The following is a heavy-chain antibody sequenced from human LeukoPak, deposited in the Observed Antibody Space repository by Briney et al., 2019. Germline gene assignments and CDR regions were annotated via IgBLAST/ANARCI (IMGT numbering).Heavy chain of an antibody. J-gene: IGHJ4*02. D-gene: IGHD5-24*01. Sequence: GGSLRLSCAASGFTFSSYSMNRVRQAPGKGLEWVSFISSSSSYIYYADSMKGRFTISRDNAKNTLYLQMNDLRAEDTAVYYCARVRDGYNYVFDDWGQGIQVTVSS. CDR1: GFTFSSYS. CDR3: ARVRDGYNYVFDD. V-gene: IGHV3-21*01. CDR2: ISSSSSYI.